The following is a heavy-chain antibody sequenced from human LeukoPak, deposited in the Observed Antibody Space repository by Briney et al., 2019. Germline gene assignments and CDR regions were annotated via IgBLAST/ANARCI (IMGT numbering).Heavy chain of an antibody. J-gene: IGHJ4*02. CDR1: GFTFSGSA. Sequence: GGSLRLSCAASGFTFSGSAMHWVRQVSGKGLEWVGRIRSKANSYATAYAASVKGRFTISRDDSKNTAYLQMNSLKTEDTAVYYCLPLGGAVIDYWGQGTLVTVSS. CDR3: LPLGGAVIDY. V-gene: IGHV3-73*01. CDR2: IRSKANSYAT. D-gene: IGHD3-16*01.